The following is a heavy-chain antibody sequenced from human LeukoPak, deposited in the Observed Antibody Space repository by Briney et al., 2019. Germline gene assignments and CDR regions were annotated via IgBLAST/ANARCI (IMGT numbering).Heavy chain of an antibody. V-gene: IGHV3-11*04. CDR3: ARDYLAGALDY. J-gene: IGHJ4*02. CDR2: ISGNGRTI. CDR1: AFTFSDFY. Sequence: GGSLRLFCAASAFTFSDFYMIWIRQAPGRGLEWVSYISGNGRTIRYADSVRDRFTISRDNAKNSLYLQMNSLRAEDTAVYYCARDYLAGALDYWGPGTLVTVSS. D-gene: IGHD3-3*02.